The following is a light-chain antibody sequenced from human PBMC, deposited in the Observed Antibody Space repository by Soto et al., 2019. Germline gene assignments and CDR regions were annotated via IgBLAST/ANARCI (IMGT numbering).Light chain of an antibody. CDR1: SIDLGAYNY. V-gene: IGLV2-14*01. CDR3: SSYTSSDTYV. J-gene: IGLJ1*01. CDR2: DVR. Sequence: QSVLTQPASVSGSPGQSITISCSGISIDLGAYNYVSWYQQHPGKAPKLMIYDVRIRPSGVSNRFSASKSGNTASLTISGLQAEDEADYYCSSYTSSDTYVFGPGTKLTVL.